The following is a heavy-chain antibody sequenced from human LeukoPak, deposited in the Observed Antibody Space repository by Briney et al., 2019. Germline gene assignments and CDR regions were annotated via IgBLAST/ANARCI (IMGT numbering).Heavy chain of an antibody. CDR3: ASSFSGPGQYYFDY. CDR1: GFTFSSYS. J-gene: IGHJ4*02. V-gene: IGHV3-48*02. CDR2: VSSSSSTI. Sequence: GRSLRLSCAASGFTFSSYSMNWVRQAPGKGLEWVSYVSSSSSTIYYADSVKGRFTISRDNAKNSLYLQMTSLRDEDTAVYYCASSFSGPGQYYFDYWGQGTLVTVSS.